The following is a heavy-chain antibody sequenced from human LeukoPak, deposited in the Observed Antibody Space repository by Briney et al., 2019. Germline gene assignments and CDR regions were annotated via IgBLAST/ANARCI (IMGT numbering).Heavy chain of an antibody. CDR3: ARGKTGDYDFWSGYDGTQMDV. J-gene: IGHJ6*04. CDR1: GGSISSYY. D-gene: IGHD3-3*01. V-gene: IGHV4-59*01. Sequence: SETLSLTCTVSGGSISSYYWSWIRQPPGKGLEWIGYIYYSGSTNYNPSLKSRVTISVDTSKNQFSLKLSSVTAADTAVYYCARGKTGDYDFWSGYDGTQMDVWGKGTTVTVSS. CDR2: IYYSGST.